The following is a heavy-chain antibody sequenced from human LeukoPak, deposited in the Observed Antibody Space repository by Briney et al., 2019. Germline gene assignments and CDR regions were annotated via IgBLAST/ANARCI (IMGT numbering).Heavy chain of an antibody. Sequence: ASVKVSCKASGYTFTSYGISWVRQAPGQGLEWMGWISAYNGNTNYAQKLQGRVTMTTDTSTSTAYMELRSLRSDDTAVYYCARALVAAAGTFRGDWFDPWGQGTLVTVSS. CDR1: GYTFTSYG. J-gene: IGHJ5*02. D-gene: IGHD6-13*01. V-gene: IGHV1-18*01. CDR2: ISAYNGNT. CDR3: ARALVAAAGTFRGDWFDP.